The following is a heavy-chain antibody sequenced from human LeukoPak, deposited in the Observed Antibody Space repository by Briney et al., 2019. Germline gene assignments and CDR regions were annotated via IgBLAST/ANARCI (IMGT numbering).Heavy chain of an antibody. J-gene: IGHJ4*02. CDR3: TTGAVVAGSFDY. Sequence: GGSLRLSCAASGFTFSNAWMSWVRQAPGKGLEWVGRIKSKTDGGTTDYAAPVKGRFTISRDDSKNTLYLQMNSLKTEDTAVYYCTTGAVVAGSFDYWGQGTLVTVSS. CDR2: IKSKTDGGTT. V-gene: IGHV3-15*01. CDR1: GFTFSNAW. D-gene: IGHD6-19*01.